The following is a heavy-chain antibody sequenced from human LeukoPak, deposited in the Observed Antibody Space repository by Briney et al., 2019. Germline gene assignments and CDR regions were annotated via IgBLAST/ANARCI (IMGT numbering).Heavy chain of an antibody. D-gene: IGHD5-12*01. V-gene: IGHV4-4*02. CDR1: GGSISSSNW. Sequence: SETLSLTCAVSGGSISSSNWWSWVRPPPGKGLECIGEIYHSGSTNYNPSLKSRVTISVDKSKNQFSLKLSSVTAADTAVYYCATYGGYPRVAFDIWGQGTMVTVSS. CDR3: ATYGGYPRVAFDI. CDR2: IYHSGST. J-gene: IGHJ3*02.